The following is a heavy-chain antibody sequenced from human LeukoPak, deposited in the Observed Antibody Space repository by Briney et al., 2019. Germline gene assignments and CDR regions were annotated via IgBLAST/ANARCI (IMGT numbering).Heavy chain of an antibody. J-gene: IGHJ5*02. D-gene: IGHD2-21*02. V-gene: IGHV1-18*04. CDR2: ISAYNGNT. Sequence: ASVKVSCKASGYTFTGYYMHWVRQAPGQGLEWMGWISAYNGNTNYAQKLQGRVTMTTDTSTSTAYMDLRSLRSDDTAVYYCARDSANVVVTAAFDPWGQGTLVTVSS. CDR1: GYTFTGYY. CDR3: ARDSANVVVTAAFDP.